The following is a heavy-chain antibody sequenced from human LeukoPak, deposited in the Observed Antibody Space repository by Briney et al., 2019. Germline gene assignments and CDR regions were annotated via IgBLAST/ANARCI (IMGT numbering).Heavy chain of an antibody. J-gene: IGHJ1*01. CDR3: ARGGAARLHFQN. CDR1: GGSISTYY. V-gene: IGHV4-59*01. Sequence: SETLSLTCTVSGGSISTYYWNWIRQPPGKGLEWIGYIYHSGSTNYNPSLQSRVTISVDTSKNQLSLNLTSVTAADTAVYYCARGGAARLHFQNWGQGTLVTVSS. D-gene: IGHD6-6*01. CDR2: IYHSGST.